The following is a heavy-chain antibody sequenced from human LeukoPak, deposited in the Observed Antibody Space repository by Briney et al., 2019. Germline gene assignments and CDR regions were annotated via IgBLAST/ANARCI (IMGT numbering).Heavy chain of an antibody. CDR3: AKINAERLTSPMDV. J-gene: IGHJ6*03. Sequence: GGSLRLSCAASGFTFSSYGMHWVRQAPGKGLEWVAFIRYDGSNKYYAESVKGRLTISRDNSKNTLYLQMNSLRAEDTAVYYCAKINAERLTSPMDVWGKGTTVTVSS. CDR2: IRYDGSNK. V-gene: IGHV3-30*02. CDR1: GFTFSSYG. D-gene: IGHD1-26*01.